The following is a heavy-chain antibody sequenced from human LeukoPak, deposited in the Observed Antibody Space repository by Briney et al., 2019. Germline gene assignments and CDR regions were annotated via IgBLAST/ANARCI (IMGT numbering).Heavy chain of an antibody. D-gene: IGHD2-2*01. CDR2: IYTSGST. Sequence: SETLSLTCTVSGSISGYYWSWIRQPSGKELEWIEYIYTSGSTNYNPSLESRVTISVDTSKNQFSLDLSSVTAADTAVYYCARQKCTSTSCLTKNAFDVWGQGTMVTVSS. V-gene: IGHV4-4*09. J-gene: IGHJ3*01. CDR1: GSISGYY. CDR3: ARQKCTSTSCLTKNAFDV.